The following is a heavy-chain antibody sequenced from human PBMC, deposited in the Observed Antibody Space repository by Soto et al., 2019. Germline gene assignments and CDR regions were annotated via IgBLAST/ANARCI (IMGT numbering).Heavy chain of an antibody. V-gene: IGHV3-23*01. J-gene: IGHJ3*01. CDR2: ISPNGDSI. CDR3: AKVRLTDYLRYAPHL. D-gene: IGHD2-8*01. Sequence: EVQLLESGGGLVQPGGSLRLACAASGFTFNNYAMNWVRQAPGGALEWVSIISPNGDSIYYADSVKGRFTISRDNSQNTVFLQMNSLRAEDTAIYFCAKVRLTDYLRYAPHLWGQGTLLTVSS. CDR1: GFTFNNYA.